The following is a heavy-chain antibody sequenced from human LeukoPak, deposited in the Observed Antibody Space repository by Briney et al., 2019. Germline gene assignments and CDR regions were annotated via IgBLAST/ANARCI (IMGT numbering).Heavy chain of an antibody. D-gene: IGHD2-21*02. J-gene: IGHJ3*02. CDR2: IYSSGTT. CDR3: ASKAPAYCGGDCYSDAFDI. CDR1: GGSISGYY. V-gene: IGHV4-59*08. Sequence: PSGTLSLTCTVSGGSISGYYWSWIRQPPGKGLEWIGYIYSSGTTNYNPSLKSRVTISLDTSNNQFSLELGSVTAADTAVYYCASKAPAYCGGDCYSDAFDIWGQGTVVTVSS.